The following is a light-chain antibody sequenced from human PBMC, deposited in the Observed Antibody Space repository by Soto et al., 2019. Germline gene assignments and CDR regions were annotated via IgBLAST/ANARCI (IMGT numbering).Light chain of an antibody. CDR3: QKYNTYPWT. Sequence: DIQMTQSPATLSASVGDRVTITCRASQSISSWLAWYQQKPGKVPKLLIDDASSLESGVPSRFSGSGSGTEFTLTISILQPDDFATYYCQKYNTYPWTFGQGTKVEIK. CDR1: QSISSW. V-gene: IGKV1-5*01. J-gene: IGKJ1*01. CDR2: DAS.